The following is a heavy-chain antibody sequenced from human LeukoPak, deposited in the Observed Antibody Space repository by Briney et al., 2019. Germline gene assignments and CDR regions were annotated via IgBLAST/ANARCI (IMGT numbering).Heavy chain of an antibody. D-gene: IGHD6-19*01. Sequence: GGSLRLSCAASGFTVSSNYMSWVRQAPGKGLEGVSIIYTGGSTYYADSVKGRFTISRDNSKNTLYLQMNSLRAEDTAVYYCARDFPGIAVAGTRPLDYWGQGTLVTVSS. V-gene: IGHV3-53*01. J-gene: IGHJ4*02. CDR1: GFTVSSNY. CDR2: IYTGGST. CDR3: ARDFPGIAVAGTRPLDY.